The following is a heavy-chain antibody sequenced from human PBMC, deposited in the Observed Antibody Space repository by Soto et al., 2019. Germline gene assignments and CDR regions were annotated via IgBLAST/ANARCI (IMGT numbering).Heavy chain of an antibody. V-gene: IGHV3-30*18. J-gene: IGHJ4*02. Sequence: QVQLVESGGGVVQPGRSLRLSCAASGFTFSSYGMHWVRQAPGKGLEWVAVISYDGSNKYYADSVKGRFTISRDNSKNTLYLQMNSLRAEDTAVYYCAKDGDDFWSRYKVPCFPDYWGQGTLVTVSS. CDR3: AKDGDDFWSRYKVPCFPDY. CDR1: GFTFSSYG. D-gene: IGHD3-3*01. CDR2: ISYDGSNK.